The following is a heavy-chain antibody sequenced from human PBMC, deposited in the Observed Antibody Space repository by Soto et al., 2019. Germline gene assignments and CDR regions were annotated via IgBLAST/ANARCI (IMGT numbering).Heavy chain of an antibody. Sequence: ESGGGVVQPGRSLRLSCAASGFTFSSYAMHWVRQAPGKGLEWVAVISYDGSNKYYADSVKGRFTISRDNSKNTLYLQMNSLRAEDTAVYYCARDPAYSGYDSFDYWGQGTLVTVSS. CDR1: GFTFSSYA. CDR2: ISYDGSNK. D-gene: IGHD5-12*01. V-gene: IGHV3-30-3*01. CDR3: ARDPAYSGYDSFDY. J-gene: IGHJ4*02.